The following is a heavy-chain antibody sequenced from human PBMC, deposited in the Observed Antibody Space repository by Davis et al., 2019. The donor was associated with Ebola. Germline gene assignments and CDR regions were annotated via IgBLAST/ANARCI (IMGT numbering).Heavy chain of an antibody. CDR3: ARGEYYYDSSGYYYWSSPYYYYGMDV. CDR1: GFTFSSYS. J-gene: IGHJ6*02. CDR2: ISSSSSTI. Sequence: PGGSLRLSCAASGFTFSSYSMNWVRQAPGKGLEWVSYISSSSSTIYYADSVKGRFTISRDNAKNSLYLQMNSLRDEDTAVYYCARGEYYYDSSGYYYWSSPYYYYGMDVWGQGTTVTVSS. D-gene: IGHD3-22*01. V-gene: IGHV3-48*02.